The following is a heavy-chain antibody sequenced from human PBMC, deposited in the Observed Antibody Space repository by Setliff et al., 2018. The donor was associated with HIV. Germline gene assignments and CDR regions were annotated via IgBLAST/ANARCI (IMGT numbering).Heavy chain of an antibody. D-gene: IGHD4-17*01. CDR1: GYSISSGYY. CDR3: ARDPPGYGDSNDY. Sequence: PSETLSLTCTVSGYSISSGYYWTWIRQPPGKGLEYIGYIYYTGSTDYNPSLNGRVTISIDMSKSQFSLKLNSVTAADTAVYYCARDPPGYGDSNDYWGQGTLVTVSS. V-gene: IGHV4-61*01. J-gene: IGHJ4*02. CDR2: IYYTGST.